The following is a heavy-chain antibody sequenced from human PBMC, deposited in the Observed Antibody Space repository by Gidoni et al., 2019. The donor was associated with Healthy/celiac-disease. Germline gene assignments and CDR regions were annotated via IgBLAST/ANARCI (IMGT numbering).Heavy chain of an antibody. CDR3: TTVSDFWSGYYAYYYYGMDV. CDR1: GFTFRNAW. D-gene: IGHD3-3*01. V-gene: IGHV3-15*01. Sequence: EVQLVESGGGLVKPGGSLRLSCAASGFTFRNAWMSWVRQAPGKGLEWVGRINSKTDGGTTDYAAPVKGRFTISRDDSNNTLYLQMNSLKTEDTAVYYCTTVSDFWSGYYAYYYYGMDVWGQGTTVTVSS. J-gene: IGHJ6*02. CDR2: INSKTDGGTT.